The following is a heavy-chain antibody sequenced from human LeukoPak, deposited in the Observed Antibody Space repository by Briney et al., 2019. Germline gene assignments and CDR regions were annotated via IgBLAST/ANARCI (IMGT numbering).Heavy chain of an antibody. CDR1: GFTVSSNY. D-gene: IGHD4-17*01. CDR2: IYSGGST. V-gene: IGHV3-53*01. CDR3: ARDDYGDYSD. Sequence: GGSLRLSCAASGFTVSSNYMSWVRQAPGEWLEWVSVIYSGGSTYYADSVKGRFTISRDNSKNTLYLQMNSLRAEDTAVYYCARDDYGDYSDWGQGTLVTVSS. J-gene: IGHJ4*02.